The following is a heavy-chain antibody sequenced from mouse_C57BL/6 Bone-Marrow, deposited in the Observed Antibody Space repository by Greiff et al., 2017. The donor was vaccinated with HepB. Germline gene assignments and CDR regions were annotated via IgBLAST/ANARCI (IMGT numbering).Heavy chain of an antibody. CDR3: AREVYYGSSYGYFDV. CDR2: IDPSDSYT. D-gene: IGHD1-1*01. CDR1: GYTFTSSW. Sequence: QVQLKQPGAELVRPGTSVKLSCKASGYTFTSSWMHWVKQRPGQGLEWIGVIDPSDSYTNYNQKFKGKATLTVDTSSSTAYMQLSSLTSEDSAVYYCAREVYYGSSYGYFDVWGTGTTVTVSS. J-gene: IGHJ1*03. V-gene: IGHV1-59*01.